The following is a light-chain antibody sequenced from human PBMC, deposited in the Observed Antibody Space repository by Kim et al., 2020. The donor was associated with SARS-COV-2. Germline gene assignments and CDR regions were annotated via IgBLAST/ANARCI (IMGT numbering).Light chain of an antibody. CDR1: GSNIGNNF. V-gene: IGLV1-51*01. Sequence: QSVLTQPPSVSAAPGQKVTISCSGSGSNIGNNFVSWYQQLPGTAPKLLISDNNKRPSGMPDRFSGSRSGTSATLGITGLQTGDEADYYCGTWDSSLGGVVFGGGTQLTVL. CDR3: GTWDSSLGGVV. CDR2: DNN. J-gene: IGLJ2*01.